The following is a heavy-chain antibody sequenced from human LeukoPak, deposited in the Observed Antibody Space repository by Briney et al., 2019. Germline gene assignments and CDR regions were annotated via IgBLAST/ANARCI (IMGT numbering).Heavy chain of an antibody. CDR2: ISGSGSHT. V-gene: IGHV3-11*06. CDR3: ARVGSTVAAGTPDY. J-gene: IGHJ4*02. D-gene: IGHD6-13*01. Sequence: GGSLRLSCAASGFTFSDYYMSWIRQAPGKGLEWVSYISGSGSHTTYADSVRGRFTISRDNAKNSLSLQVNSLRADDAAVYYCARVGSTVAAGTPDYWGQGTLVTVSS. CDR1: GFTFSDYY.